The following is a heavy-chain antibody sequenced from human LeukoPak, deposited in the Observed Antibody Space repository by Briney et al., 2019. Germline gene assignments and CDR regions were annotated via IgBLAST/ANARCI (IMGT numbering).Heavy chain of an antibody. CDR2: ISYDGSNK. CDR3: ARGYSGYDVYFDY. Sequence: GGSLRLSCAASGFTFSSYGMHWVRQAPGKGLEWVAVISYDGSNKYYADSVKGRFTISRDNSKNTLYLQMDSLRAEDTAVYYCARGYSGYDVYFDYWGQGTLVTVSS. CDR1: GFTFSSYG. J-gene: IGHJ4*02. D-gene: IGHD5-12*01. V-gene: IGHV3-30*03.